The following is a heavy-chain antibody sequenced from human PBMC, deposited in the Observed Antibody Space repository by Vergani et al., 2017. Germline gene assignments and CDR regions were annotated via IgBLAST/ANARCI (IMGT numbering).Heavy chain of an antibody. D-gene: IGHD6-6*01. CDR2: INHSGST. V-gene: IGHV4-34*01. Sequence: QVQLQQWGAGLLKPSETLSLTCAVYGGSFSGYYWSWIRQPPGKGLEWIGEINHSGSTNYNPSLKSRVTISVDTSKNQFSLKLSAVTAADTAVYYCARGLQHSSSSGVKYGGQGTLVTVSS. CDR1: GGSFSGYY. CDR3: ARGLQHSSSSGVKY. J-gene: IGHJ4*02.